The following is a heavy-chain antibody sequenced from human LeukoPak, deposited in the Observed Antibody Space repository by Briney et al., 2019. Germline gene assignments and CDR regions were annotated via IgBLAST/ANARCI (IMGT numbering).Heavy chain of an antibody. J-gene: IGHJ5*02. Sequence: SETLSLTCTVSGGSVSSYYWSWIRQPPGKGLEWIGYIYYSGSTNYNPSLKSRVTISVDTSKNQFSLKLSSVTAADTAVYYCARQAAVSMVRGAPNWFDPWGQGTLVTVSS. CDR1: GGSVSSYY. CDR2: IYYSGST. CDR3: ARQAAVSMVRGAPNWFDP. D-gene: IGHD3-10*01. V-gene: IGHV4-59*08.